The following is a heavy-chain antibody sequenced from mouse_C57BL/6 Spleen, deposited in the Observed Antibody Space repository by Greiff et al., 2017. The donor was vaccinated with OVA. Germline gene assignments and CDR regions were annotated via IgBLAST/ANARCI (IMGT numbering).Heavy chain of an antibody. CDR3: TRDWDDYDYFDY. Sequence: QVHVKQSGAELVRPGASVTLSCKASGYTFTDYEMHWVKQTPVHGLEWIGAIDPETGGTAYNQKFKGKAILTADKSSSTAYMELRSLTSEDSAVYYCTRDWDDYDYFDYWGQGTTLTVSS. CDR1: GYTFTDYE. V-gene: IGHV1-15*01. D-gene: IGHD2-4*01. CDR2: IDPETGGT. J-gene: IGHJ2*01.